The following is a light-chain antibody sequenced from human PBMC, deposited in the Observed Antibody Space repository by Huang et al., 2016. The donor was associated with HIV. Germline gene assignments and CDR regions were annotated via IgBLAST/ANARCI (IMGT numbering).Light chain of an antibody. Sequence: DIQMTQSPSSLSASVGDRLTITCQASQGIGTYLSWFQHKPGKAPNLLIYAASNLEAGVQSRFSGSGSGTDFTFTISSLQPEDFATYYCQQYDNLPLTFGGGTKVEIK. V-gene: IGKV1-33*01. CDR2: AAS. CDR1: QGIGTY. CDR3: QQYDNLPLT. J-gene: IGKJ4*01.